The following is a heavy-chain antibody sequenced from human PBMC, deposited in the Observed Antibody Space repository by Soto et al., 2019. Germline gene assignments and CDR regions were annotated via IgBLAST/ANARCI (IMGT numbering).Heavy chain of an antibody. CDR1: GYTFTSYY. CDR3: AREGYCSGGSCYSVMGWFDP. CDR2: INPSGGST. D-gene: IGHD2-15*01. Sequence: GASVKVSCKASGYTFTSYYMHWVRQAPGQGLEWMGIINPSGGSTSYAQKFQGSVTMTRDTSTSTVYMELSSLRSEDTAVYYCAREGYCSGGSCYSVMGWFDPWGQGTLVTVSS. J-gene: IGHJ5*02. V-gene: IGHV1-46*01.